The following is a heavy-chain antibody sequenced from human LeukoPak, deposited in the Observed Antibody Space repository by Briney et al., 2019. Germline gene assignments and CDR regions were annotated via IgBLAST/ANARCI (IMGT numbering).Heavy chain of an antibody. J-gene: IGHJ4*02. Sequence: SETLSLTCTVSGGPISTSSYYWAWIRQPPGKGLEWIANIYFTGRTNYNPSLHSRVTISADTSKNQIPLKVTSVTAADTAAYYCARQRIAVAATEFDSWGQGTLVTVSS. V-gene: IGHV4-39*01. CDR3: ARQRIAVAATEFDS. CDR1: GGPISTSSYY. CDR2: IYFTGRT. D-gene: IGHD6-19*01.